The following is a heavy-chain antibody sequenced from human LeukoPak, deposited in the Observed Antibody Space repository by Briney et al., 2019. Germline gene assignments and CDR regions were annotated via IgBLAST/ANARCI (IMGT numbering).Heavy chain of an antibody. CDR2: ISYDGSNK. Sequence: GGSLRLSCAASGFTFSSYGMHWVRQAPGKGLEWVAVISYDGSNKYYADSVKGRFTISRDNSKNTLYLQMNSLRAEDTAVYYCAKDLENLMTTVTTQPGIFDYWGQGTLVTVSS. D-gene: IGHD4-17*01. J-gene: IGHJ4*02. V-gene: IGHV3-30*18. CDR1: GFTFSSYG. CDR3: AKDLENLMTTVTTQPGIFDY.